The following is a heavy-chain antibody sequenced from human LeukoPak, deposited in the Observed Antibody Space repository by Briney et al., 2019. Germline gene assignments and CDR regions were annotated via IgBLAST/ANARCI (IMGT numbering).Heavy chain of an antibody. CDR2: VNHSGST. Sequence: PSETLSLTCAVYGGSFSGYFWSWIRQPPGKGLEWIGEVNHSGSTNYNPSLKSRVTISVDTSKNQFSLRLSSVTAADTAVYHCARAVGAAAGQNLDYWGQGTLVTVSS. CDR3: ARAVGAAAGQNLDY. D-gene: IGHD6-13*01. J-gene: IGHJ4*02. V-gene: IGHV4-34*01. CDR1: GGSFSGYF.